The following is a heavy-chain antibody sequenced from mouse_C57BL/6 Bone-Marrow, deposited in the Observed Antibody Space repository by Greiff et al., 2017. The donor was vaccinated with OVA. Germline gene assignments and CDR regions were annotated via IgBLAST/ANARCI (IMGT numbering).Heavy chain of an antibody. CDR3: TRLENYYGSTYYAMDY. Sequence: VHVKQSGTVLARPGASVKMSCKTSGYTFTSYWMHWVKQRPGQGLEWIGAIYPGNSDTSYNQKFKGKAKLTAVTSASTAYMELSSLTNEDSAVYYCTRLENYYGSTYYAMDYWGQGTSVTVSS. CDR2: IYPGNSDT. CDR1: GYTFTSYW. D-gene: IGHD1-1*01. J-gene: IGHJ4*01. V-gene: IGHV1-5*01.